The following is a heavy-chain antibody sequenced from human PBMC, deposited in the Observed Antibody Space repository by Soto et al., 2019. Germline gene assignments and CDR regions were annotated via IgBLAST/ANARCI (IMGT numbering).Heavy chain of an antibody. CDR1: GFTFSIYG. CDR2: IWYDGSNK. Sequence: SLKISCAASGFTFSIYGMHWVRQAPGKGLEWVAVIWYDGSNKYYADSVKGRFTTSRDNSKNTLYLQMNSLRAEDAAVYYCALDRIALTRAPHGFDIRGQGRMITFAS. V-gene: IGHV3-33*01. J-gene: IGHJ3*02. CDR3: ALDRIALTRAPHGFDI. D-gene: IGHD2-21*01.